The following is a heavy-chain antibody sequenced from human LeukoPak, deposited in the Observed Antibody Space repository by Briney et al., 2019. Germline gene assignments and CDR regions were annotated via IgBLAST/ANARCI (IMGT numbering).Heavy chain of an antibody. CDR3: ARLPYCSGGSCPPVYFDS. Sequence: ESLKISCKGSGSRFTSYWIAWVRQLPGEGLEWMGFIYPDDSDTRYSPSFQGQVTISADKSISTAYLQWSSLKASDTAMYYCARLPYCSGGSCPPVYFDSWGQGTLVTVSS. CDR1: GSRFTSYW. CDR2: IYPDDSDT. J-gene: IGHJ4*02. D-gene: IGHD2-15*01. V-gene: IGHV5-51*01.